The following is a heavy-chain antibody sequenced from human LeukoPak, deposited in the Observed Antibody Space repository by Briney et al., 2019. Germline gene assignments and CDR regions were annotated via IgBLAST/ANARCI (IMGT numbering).Heavy chain of an antibody. J-gene: IGHJ4*02. CDR3: ARVRFLEWLADY. V-gene: IGHV1-18*01. CDR2: ISAYNGNT. Sequence: ASVKVSCKASGYTFGNYGIGWVRQAPGQGLEWMGWISAYNGNTNYAQKLQGRVTMTTDTSTSTAYMELRSLRSDDTAVYYCARVRFLEWLADYWGQGTLVTVSS. CDR1: GYTFGNYG. D-gene: IGHD3-3*01.